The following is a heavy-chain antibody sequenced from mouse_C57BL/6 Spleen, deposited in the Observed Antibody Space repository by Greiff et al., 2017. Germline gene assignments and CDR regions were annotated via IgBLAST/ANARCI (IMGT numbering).Heavy chain of an antibody. D-gene: IGHD4-1*01. CDR1: GFTFSSYG. CDR3: ARHANWDGFAY. V-gene: IGHV5-6*01. CDR2: ISSGGSYT. J-gene: IGHJ3*01. Sequence: EVQRVESGGDLVKPGGSLKLSCAASGFTFSSYGMSWVRQTPDKRLEWVANISSGGSYTYYTDSVKGRFTISRDNAKNTLYLQMSSLKSEDTAMYSCARHANWDGFAYWGQGTLVTVSA.